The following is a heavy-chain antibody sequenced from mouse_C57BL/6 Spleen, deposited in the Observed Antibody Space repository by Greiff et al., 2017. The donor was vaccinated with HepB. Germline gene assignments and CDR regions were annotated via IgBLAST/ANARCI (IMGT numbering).Heavy chain of an antibody. D-gene: IGHD4-1*01. V-gene: IGHV1-85*01. CDR3: ARGRALTGTGFAY. Sequence: VKLLESGPELVKPGASVKLSCKASGYTFTSYDINWVKQRPGQGLEWIGWIYPRDGSTKYNEKFKGKATLTVDTSSSTAYMELHSLTSEDSAVYFCARGRALTGTGFAYWGQGTLVTVSA. CDR2: IYPRDGST. J-gene: IGHJ3*01. CDR1: GYTFTSYD.